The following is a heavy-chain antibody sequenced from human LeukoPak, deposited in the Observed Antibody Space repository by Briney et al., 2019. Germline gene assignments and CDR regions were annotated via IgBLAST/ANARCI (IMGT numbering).Heavy chain of an antibody. CDR2: IYYSGNT. V-gene: IGHV4-59*08. D-gene: IGHD3-22*01. J-gene: IGHJ4*02. Sequence: SETLSLTCTVSGGSIRTFYWSWIRQPPGKGLEWIGYIYYSGNTKYNPSLKSRVSMSVDTSNNHFSLRLSSATAADTGVYFCAGERSGYYYDRFDYWGQGNLATVSS. CDR1: GGSIRTFY. CDR3: AGERSGYYYDRFDY.